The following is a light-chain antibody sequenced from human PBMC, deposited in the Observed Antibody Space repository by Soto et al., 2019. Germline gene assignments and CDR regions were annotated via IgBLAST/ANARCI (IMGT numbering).Light chain of an antibody. Sequence: EIVMTQSPVTLSVSPGERVTLSFRASQSISDKSAWYQQKPGQAPRLLMFGASTRATGIPARFSGSGSGTDFTLTISSLQSEEFAVYYCQQYNNWPRAFGQGTKVDIK. CDR2: GAS. CDR1: QSISDK. CDR3: QQYNNWPRA. V-gene: IGKV3-15*01. J-gene: IGKJ1*01.